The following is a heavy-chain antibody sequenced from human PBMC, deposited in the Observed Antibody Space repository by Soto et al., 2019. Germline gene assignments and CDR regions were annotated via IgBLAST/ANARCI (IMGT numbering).Heavy chain of an antibody. V-gene: IGHV4-59*01. CDR1: GGSIRDYF. Sequence: QVQLQESGPGLVKPSETLSLTCTVSGGSIRDYFWTWIRQPPGKGLEWIGYIYYSGRTNDNTSLKSRVSISGDTSKKHFSLQLRSVTAADTAVYYCARVGGDDFGDSGGFDYWGQGTLVTVSS. CDR3: ARVGGDDFGDSGGFDY. CDR2: IYYSGRT. D-gene: IGHD4-17*01. J-gene: IGHJ4*02.